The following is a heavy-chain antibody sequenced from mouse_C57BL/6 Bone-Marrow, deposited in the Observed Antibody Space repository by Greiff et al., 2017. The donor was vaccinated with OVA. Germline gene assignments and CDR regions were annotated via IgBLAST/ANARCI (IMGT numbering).Heavy chain of an antibody. CDR1: GYSFTDYN. CDR3: VIIYYYGSLFFGY. D-gene: IGHD1-1*01. J-gene: IGHJ2*01. CDR2: INPNYGTT. V-gene: IGHV1-39*01. Sequence: EVQLQQSGPELVKPGASVKISCKASGYSFTDYNMNWVKQSTGKSLEWIGVINPNYGTTSYNQKFKGKATLTVDQSSSTAYMQLNSLTSEASAVYDRVIIYYYGSLFFGYWGQGTTLTVSS.